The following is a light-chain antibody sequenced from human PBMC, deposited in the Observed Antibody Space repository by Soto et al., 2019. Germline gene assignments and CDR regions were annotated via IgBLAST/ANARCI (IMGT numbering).Light chain of an antibody. CDR1: QSVSSSY. J-gene: IGKJ5*01. V-gene: IGKV3-20*01. Sequence: EIVLTQSPGTLSLSPGERATLSCRASQSVSSSYLAWYQQKPGQAPRLLIYGASSRATGIPDRFSGSGSGTDFTLTISRLEPEDVATYYCQKYNSAPPITFGQGTRLEIK. CDR3: QKYNSAPPIT. CDR2: GAS.